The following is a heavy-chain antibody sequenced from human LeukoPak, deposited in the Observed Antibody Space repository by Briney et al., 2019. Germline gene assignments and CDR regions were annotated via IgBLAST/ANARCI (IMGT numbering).Heavy chain of an antibody. CDR3: ARDVGVYYYYYMDV. V-gene: IGHV4-38-2*02. D-gene: IGHD1-26*01. CDR2: IYHSGNT. Sequence: SETLSLTRVVSDYSITSGFYWGWIRQPPGKGLEWIGTIYHSGNTYYNPSLKSRVTISIDTSKNQFSLKLSSVTAADTAVYYCARDVGVYYYYYMDVWGKGTTVTVSS. CDR1: DYSITSGFY. J-gene: IGHJ6*03.